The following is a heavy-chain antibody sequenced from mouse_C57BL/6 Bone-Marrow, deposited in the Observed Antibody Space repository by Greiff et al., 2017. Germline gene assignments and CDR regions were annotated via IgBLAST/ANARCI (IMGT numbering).Heavy chain of an antibody. CDR1: GYTFTSYW. CDR3: ARRAAY. Sequence: QVQLQQPGAELVKPWASVTLSCKASGYTFTSYWMHWVRQSPGQGLEWIGMIHPNSGSTNYNETFKSKATLTVDKSSSTAYMQLSSLTSEDAAVYYCARRAAYWGQGTLVTVSA. J-gene: IGHJ3*01. CDR2: IHPNSGST. V-gene: IGHV1-64*01.